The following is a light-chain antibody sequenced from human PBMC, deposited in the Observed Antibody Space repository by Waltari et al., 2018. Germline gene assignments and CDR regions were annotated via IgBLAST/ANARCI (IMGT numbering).Light chain of an antibody. CDR3: QQYDSYSPT. J-gene: IGKJ1*01. Sequence: IQMTQSPSTLSESVGDRVTITCRASQSISSWLAWFQQKQGKAPNLLIYQASSLESGVPSRFSGSGSGTEFTLTISSLQPDDFATYYCQQYDSYSPTFGQGTKVEIK. V-gene: IGKV1-5*03. CDR2: QAS. CDR1: QSISSW.